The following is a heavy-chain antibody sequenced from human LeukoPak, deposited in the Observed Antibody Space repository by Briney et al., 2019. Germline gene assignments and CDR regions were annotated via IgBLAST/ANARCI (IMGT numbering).Heavy chain of an antibody. Sequence: KSSETLSLTCTVSGGSISSSSYYWGWIRQPPGKGLEWIGSIYYSGSTYYNPSLKSRVTISVDTSKNQFSLKLSSVTAADTAVYYCARGGRRGFDYWGQGTLVTVSS. CDR3: ARGGRRGFDY. D-gene: IGHD3-10*01. J-gene: IGHJ4*02. CDR2: IYYSGST. CDR1: GGSISSSSYY. V-gene: IGHV4-39*07.